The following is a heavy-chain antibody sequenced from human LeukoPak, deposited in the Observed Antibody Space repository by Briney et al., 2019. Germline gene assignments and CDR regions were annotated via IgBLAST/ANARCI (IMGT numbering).Heavy chain of an antibody. CDR2: ISGSGGST. Sequence: GGSLRLSCAASGFTFSSYAMSWVRQAPGKGLEWVSAISGSGGSTYYADSVKGRFTVSRDNSKNTLYLQMNSLRAEDTAVYFCANEGAERWLQFRDYWGQGTLVTVSS. V-gene: IGHV3-23*01. J-gene: IGHJ4*02. D-gene: IGHD5-24*01. CDR1: GFTFSSYA. CDR3: ANEGAERWLQFRDY.